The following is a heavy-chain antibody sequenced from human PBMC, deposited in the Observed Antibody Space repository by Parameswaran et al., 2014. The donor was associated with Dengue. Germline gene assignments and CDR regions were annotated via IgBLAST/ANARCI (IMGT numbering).Heavy chain of an antibody. J-gene: IGHJ4*02. CDR2: IYYTGST. CDR3: ARAGGFMAPDY. Sequence: WIRQPPGKGLEWIGYIYYTGSTNYNPPSKSRVTISVDTSKNQFSLKLSSVTAADTAVYYCARAGGFMAPDYWGQGTLV. D-gene: IGHD3-16*01. V-gene: IGHV4-59*01.